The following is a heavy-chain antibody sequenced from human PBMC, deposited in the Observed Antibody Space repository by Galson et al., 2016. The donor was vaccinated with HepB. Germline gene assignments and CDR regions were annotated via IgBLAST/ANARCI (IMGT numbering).Heavy chain of an antibody. Sequence: SLRLSCAASGFMYRNYAMSWVRQAPGKGLEWVSVISGSGGTTFYAESVKGRFSISRDNSQNTLDLQMNSLRAEDTAVYYCVKIVDFLNGWIDQWGQGTLVTVSS. J-gene: IGHJ4*02. V-gene: IGHV3-23*01. D-gene: IGHD3-3*01. CDR1: GFMYRNYA. CDR3: VKIVDFLNGWIDQ. CDR2: ISGSGGTT.